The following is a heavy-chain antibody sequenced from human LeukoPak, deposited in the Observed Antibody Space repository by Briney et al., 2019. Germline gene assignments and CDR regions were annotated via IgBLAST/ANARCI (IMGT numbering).Heavy chain of an antibody. CDR1: GFTFSSYA. Sequence: PGGPLRLSCAASGFTFSSYAMSWVRQAPGKGLEWVSTISGGGGTTYYADSVTGRFTISRDNSKNTLYLQMNSLRAEDTAVYYCANLVPAAIRIHAFDIWGQGTMVTVSS. V-gene: IGHV3-23*01. CDR3: ANLVPAAIRIHAFDI. D-gene: IGHD2-2*02. J-gene: IGHJ3*02. CDR2: ISGGGGTT.